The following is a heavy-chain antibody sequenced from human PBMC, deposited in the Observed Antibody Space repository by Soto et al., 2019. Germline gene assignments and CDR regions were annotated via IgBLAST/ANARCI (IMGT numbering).Heavy chain of an antibody. V-gene: IGHV3-9*01. CDR2: ISWNSGSI. CDR3: AREGGPQADAFDI. D-gene: IGHD3-16*01. J-gene: IGHJ3*02. Sequence: GGSLRLSCAASGFTFDDYAMHWVRQAPGKGLEWVSGISWNSGSIGYADSVKGRFTISRDNAKNSLYLQMNRLRAEDTVLYYCAREGGPQADAFDIWGQGTMVTVSS. CDR1: GFTFDDYA.